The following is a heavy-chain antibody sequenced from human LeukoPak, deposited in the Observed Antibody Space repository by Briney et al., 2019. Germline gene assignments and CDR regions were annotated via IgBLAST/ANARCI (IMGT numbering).Heavy chain of an antibody. Sequence: PGGSLRLSCAASGFTFSSYAMSWVRQAPGKGLEWVSAISGSGGSTHYADSVKGRFTISRDNSKNTLYLQMNSLRAEDTAVYYCANPPFTIFGVVMSDAFDIWGQGTMVTVSS. J-gene: IGHJ3*02. CDR1: GFTFSSYA. V-gene: IGHV3-23*01. CDR3: ANPPFTIFGVVMSDAFDI. CDR2: ISGSGGST. D-gene: IGHD3-3*01.